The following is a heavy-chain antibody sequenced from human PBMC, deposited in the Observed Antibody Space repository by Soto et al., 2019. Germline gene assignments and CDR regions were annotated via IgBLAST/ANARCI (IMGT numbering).Heavy chain of an antibody. CDR1: GGSIISGVYS. CDR2: IYHSGCT. CDR3: SRAALSGYYYEG. V-gene: IGHV4-30-2*01. Sequence: QLQLQESGSGLVKPSQTLSLTCAVSGGSIISGVYSWNSIRQPPAKGLEWIGCIYHSGCTSYNPSLKSRVSNSLDTPKYQFSLMQRSLTAADTVAYYSSRAALSGYYYEGWGRGTPVDVSS. D-gene: IGHD3-22*01. J-gene: IGHJ4*02.